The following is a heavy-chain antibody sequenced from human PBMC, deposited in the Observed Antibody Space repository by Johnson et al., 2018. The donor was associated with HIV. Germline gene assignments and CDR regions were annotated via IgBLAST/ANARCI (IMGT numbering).Heavy chain of an antibody. Sequence: QVKLVESGGGVVQPGRSLRLSCAASGFTFSSYAMHWVRQAPGKGLAWVAVISYDGSNKSYADSVKGRFTISRDNAKNSLYLQMNSLRAEDTAVYYCAKGVGYGDYDDAFDIWGQGTMVTVSS. CDR1: GFTFSSYA. D-gene: IGHD4-17*01. CDR3: AKGVGYGDYDDAFDI. J-gene: IGHJ3*02. V-gene: IGHV3-30*18. CDR2: ISYDGSNK.